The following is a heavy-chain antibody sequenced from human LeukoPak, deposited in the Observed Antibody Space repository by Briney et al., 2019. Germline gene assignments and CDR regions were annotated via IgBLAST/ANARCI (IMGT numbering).Heavy chain of an antibody. CDR3: ARTIYSSGYCYDY. CDR1: RFTFSSYG. CDR2: ISYDGSNK. D-gene: IGHD3-22*01. V-gene: IGHV3-30*03. Sequence: GRSLRLSCAASRFTFSSYGMHWVRQAPGKGLEWVAVISYDGSNKYYADSVKGRFTISRDNSKNTLYLQMNSLRAEDTAVYYCARTIYSSGYCYDYWGQGTLVTVSS. J-gene: IGHJ4*02.